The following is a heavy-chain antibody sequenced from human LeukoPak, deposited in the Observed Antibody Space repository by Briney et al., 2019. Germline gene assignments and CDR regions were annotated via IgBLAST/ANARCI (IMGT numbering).Heavy chain of an antibody. J-gene: IGHJ4*02. CDR1: GGPISAYS. Sequence: SETLSLTCAVYGGPISAYSWNWIRQPPGKGLEWIGEINDSGSVNYNPSLKSRVTISLDTSKNQFSLKLNSATAADTAVYYCARRLSTRGYYLDDWVQGSLVTVSS. D-gene: IGHD2/OR15-2a*01. CDR2: INDSGSV. V-gene: IGHV4-34*01. CDR3: ARRLSTRGYYLDD.